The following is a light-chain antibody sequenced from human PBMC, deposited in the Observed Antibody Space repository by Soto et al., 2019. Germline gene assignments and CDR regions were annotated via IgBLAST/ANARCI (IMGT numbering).Light chain of an antibody. V-gene: IGKV3-15*01. CDR1: QSVSSN. CDR3: QQYNNWPPWT. J-gene: IGKJ1*01. Sequence: EIVMTQSPATLSVSPGERASRSCRASQSVSSNLAWYQQKPGQAPRLLIYGASTRATGIPARFSGSGSGTEFTLTISSLQSEDFAVYYCQQYNNWPPWTFGQGIKVEIK. CDR2: GAS.